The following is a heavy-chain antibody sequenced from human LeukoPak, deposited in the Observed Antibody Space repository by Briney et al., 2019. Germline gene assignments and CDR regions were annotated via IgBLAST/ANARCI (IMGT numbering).Heavy chain of an antibody. CDR2: IKQDGSEK. J-gene: IGHJ6*02. CDR1: GFTFSSYW. CDR3: ARDMDSSSWYYYYYGMDV. Sequence: PGGSLRLSCAASGFTFSSYWMSWVRQAPGKGLEWVANIKQDGSEKYYVDSVKGRFTISRDNAKNSLYLQMNSLRAEDTAVYYCARDMDSSSWYYYYYGMDVWGQGTTVTVSS. D-gene: IGHD6-13*01. V-gene: IGHV3-7*01.